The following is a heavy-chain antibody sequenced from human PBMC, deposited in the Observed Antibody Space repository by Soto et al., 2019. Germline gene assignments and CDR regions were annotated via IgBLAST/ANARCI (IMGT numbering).Heavy chain of an antibody. CDR3: AAADSSSWYLNYYYGMDV. V-gene: IGHV1-58*01. CDR2: IVVGSGNT. CDR1: GFTFTSSA. Sequence: SVKVSCKASGFTFTSSAVQWVRQARGQRLEWIGWIVVGSGNTNYAQKFQERVTITRDMSTSTAYMELSSLRSEDTAVYYCAAADSSSWYLNYYYGMDVWGQGTTVTVSS. D-gene: IGHD6-13*01. J-gene: IGHJ6*02.